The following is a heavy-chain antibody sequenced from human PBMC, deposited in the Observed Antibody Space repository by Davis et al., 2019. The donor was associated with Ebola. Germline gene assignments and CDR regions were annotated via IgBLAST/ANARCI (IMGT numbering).Heavy chain of an antibody. CDR1: GFTFSTYW. Sequence: GESLKISCTVSGFTFSTYWMHWVRQAPGKGLVWVARIDSYGSDTTYADSVKGRFTISRDNAKNTLSLQMNNLRPEDTAVYYCARGRDCGGGCYGLPYHGMDVWGQGTTVTVAS. D-gene: IGHD2-21*02. J-gene: IGHJ6*02. CDR3: ARGRDCGGGCYGLPYHGMDV. V-gene: IGHV3-74*03. CDR2: IDSYGSDT.